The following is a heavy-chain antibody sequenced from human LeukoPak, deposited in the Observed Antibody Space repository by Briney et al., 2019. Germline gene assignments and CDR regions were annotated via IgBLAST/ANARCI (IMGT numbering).Heavy chain of an antibody. J-gene: IGHJ4*02. D-gene: IGHD6-13*01. V-gene: IGHV1-2*02. CDR2: INPNSGVT. CDR1: GYTFTGYY. CDR3: ARDQDSSLDY. Sequence: ASVKVSCKASGYTFTGYYMHWVRQAPGQGLEWMGWINPNSGVTNYAQKFQGKITVTRDTSISTVYMELSRLSSDDTAVYYCARDQDSSLDYWGQGTLVTVSS.